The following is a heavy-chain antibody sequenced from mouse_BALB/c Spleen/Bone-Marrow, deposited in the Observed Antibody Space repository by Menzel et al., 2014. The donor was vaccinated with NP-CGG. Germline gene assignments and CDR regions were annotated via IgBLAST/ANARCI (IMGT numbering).Heavy chain of an antibody. CDR1: GFTFSSYG. Sequence: EVHLVESGGGLVQPGGSLKLSCAASGFTFSSYGMSWVRQTPDKRLELVATINTNGDNTYYPDSVKGRFTISRDNAKNTLYLQMSSLKSEDTAMYYCARGLDYWGQGTTLTVSS. CDR3: ARGLDY. V-gene: IGHV5-6-3*01. CDR2: INTNGDNT. J-gene: IGHJ2*01.